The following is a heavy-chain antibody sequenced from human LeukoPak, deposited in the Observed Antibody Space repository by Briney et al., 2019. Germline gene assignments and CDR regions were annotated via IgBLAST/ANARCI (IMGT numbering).Heavy chain of an antibody. V-gene: IGHV4-39*01. J-gene: IGHJ4*02. CDR3: QSRFLEWLLDY. CDR2: IYYGGYT. CDR1: GGSISSNNYY. D-gene: IGHD3-3*01. Sequence: SETLSLTCTVSGGSISSNNYYWGWVRQPPGKGLEWIGSIYYGGYTYYNPSLKSRVAISVDTSKNQFSLKLSSVTAADTAIYYCQSRFLEWLLDYWGQGTLVTVSS.